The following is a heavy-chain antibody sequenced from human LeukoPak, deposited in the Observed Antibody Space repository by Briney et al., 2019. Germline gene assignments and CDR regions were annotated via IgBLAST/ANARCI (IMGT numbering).Heavy chain of an antibody. V-gene: IGHV3-23*01. CDR2: ISDSGGSK. CDR1: GITLSNYG. J-gene: IGHJ4*02. CDR3: AKRGVVIRVILVGFHKQAYYFDS. Sequence: GGSLRLSCAVSGITLSNYGMSWVRQAPGKGLEWVAGISDSGGSKNYADSVKGRFTISRDNAKYTLYLQMNSLRAEDTAVYFCAKRGVVIRVILVGFHKQAYYFDSWGQGALVTVSS. D-gene: IGHD3-10*01.